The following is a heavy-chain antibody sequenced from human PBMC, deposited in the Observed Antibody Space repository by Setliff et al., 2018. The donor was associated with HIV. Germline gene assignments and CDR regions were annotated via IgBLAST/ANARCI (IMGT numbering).Heavy chain of an antibody. J-gene: IGHJ5*02. V-gene: IGHV3-53*01. CDR1: GFNVSHNY. CDR2: IYSDGRT. D-gene: IGHD3-10*01. Sequence: LRLSCAASGFNVSHNYMTWVRQAPGKGLEWVYIIYSDGRTYYTDSVKGRFTISRDDSKNTVYLHLHSLRVEDTAVYYCARGVKWLDPWGQGTLVTVSS. CDR3: ARGVKWLDP.